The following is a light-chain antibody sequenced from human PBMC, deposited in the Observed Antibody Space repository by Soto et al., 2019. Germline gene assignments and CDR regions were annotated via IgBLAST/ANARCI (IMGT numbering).Light chain of an antibody. CDR3: SSFTTTYFYV. V-gene: IGLV2-8*01. CDR1: SSDIGAYNY. J-gene: IGLJ1*01. Sequence: QSALTQPPSASGSPGQSITISCAGTSSDIGAYNYVSWYQQHPGKAPKLIIYEVTRRPSGVPARFSGSKSGNTASLTVSGLQAEDEADYYCSSFTTTYFYVFGPGTKLTVL. CDR2: EVT.